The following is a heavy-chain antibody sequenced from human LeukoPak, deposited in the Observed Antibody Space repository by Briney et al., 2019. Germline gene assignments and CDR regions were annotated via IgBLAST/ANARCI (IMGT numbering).Heavy chain of an antibody. J-gene: IGHJ4*02. V-gene: IGHV4-31*03. D-gene: IGHD1-26*01. CDR2: IYYSGST. CDR3: AREGGGSYAC. CDR1: GGSISSGGYY. Sequence: SQTLSLTCTVSGGSISSGGYYWSWIRQHPGKGLEWIGYIYYSGSTYCNPSLKSRVTISVDTSKNQFSLKLSSVTAADTAVYYCAREGGGSYACWGQGTLVTVSS.